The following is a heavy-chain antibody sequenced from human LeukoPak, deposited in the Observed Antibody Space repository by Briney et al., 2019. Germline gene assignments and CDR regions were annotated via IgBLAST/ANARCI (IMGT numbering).Heavy chain of an antibody. V-gene: IGHV3-74*01. D-gene: IGHD3-10*01. Sequence: GGSLRLSCAASGFTFSSYWMHWVRQAPGKGLVWVSRINSDGSSTSYADSVKGRFTISRDNAKNTLYLQMNSLRAEDAAVYYCARVSRGNVYYYGSADYWGHGTLVTVSS. J-gene: IGHJ4*01. CDR3: ARVSRGNVYYYGSADY. CDR2: INSDGSST. CDR1: GFTFSSYW.